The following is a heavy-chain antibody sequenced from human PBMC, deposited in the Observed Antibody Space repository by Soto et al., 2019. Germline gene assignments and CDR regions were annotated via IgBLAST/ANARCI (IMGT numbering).Heavy chain of an antibody. J-gene: IGHJ4*02. CDR3: ASTLTYYDILTPPGY. V-gene: IGHV3-33*01. CDR2: IWYDGSDK. CDR1: GFTFSNYG. D-gene: IGHD3-9*01. Sequence: GGSLRLSCAASGFTFSNYGMHWVRQAPGKGLEWVAVIWYDGSDKYYADSVKGRFTISRDNSKNTLYLQMNSLRAEDTAVYYCASTLTYYDILTPPGYWGQGTLVTVSS.